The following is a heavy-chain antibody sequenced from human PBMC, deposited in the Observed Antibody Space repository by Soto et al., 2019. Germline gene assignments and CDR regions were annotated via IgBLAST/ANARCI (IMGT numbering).Heavy chain of an antibody. CDR1: GFTFSSYG. CDR3: AREGSGYSNWFDP. J-gene: IGHJ5*02. Sequence: GGSLRLFCAASGFTFSSYGMHWVRQAPGKGLEWVAVIWYDGSNKYYADSVKGRFTISRDNSKNTLYLQMNSLRAEDTAVYYCAREGSGYSNWFDPWGQGTLVTVSS. V-gene: IGHV3-33*01. D-gene: IGHD3-22*01. CDR2: IWYDGSNK.